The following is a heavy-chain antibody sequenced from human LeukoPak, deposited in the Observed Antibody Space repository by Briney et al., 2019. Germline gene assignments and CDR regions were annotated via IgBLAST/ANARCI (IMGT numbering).Heavy chain of an antibody. D-gene: IGHD3-22*01. CDR2: INPNSGGT. Sequence: GASVKASCKASGYTFTGYYMHWVRQAPGQGLEWMGWINPNSGGTNYAQKFQGRVTMTRDTSISTAYMELSRLRSDDTAVYYCGYDSSGYHYFDYWGQGTLVTVSS. CDR3: GYDSSGYHYFDY. CDR1: GYTFTGYY. J-gene: IGHJ4*02. V-gene: IGHV1-2*02.